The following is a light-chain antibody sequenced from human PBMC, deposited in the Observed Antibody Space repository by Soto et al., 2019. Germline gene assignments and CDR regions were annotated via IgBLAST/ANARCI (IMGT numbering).Light chain of an antibody. J-gene: IGKJ1*01. CDR3: QQYGSYPRT. V-gene: IGKV3-20*01. CDR1: QSVSSSY. CDR2: GAS. Sequence: EIVLTQSPGTLSLSPGERATLSCRASQSVSSSYLAWYQQKPGQAPRPLIYGASSRAIGIPDRFSGSGSGTDFTLTISRLEPEDFAVYYCQQYGSYPRTFGQGTKVEIK.